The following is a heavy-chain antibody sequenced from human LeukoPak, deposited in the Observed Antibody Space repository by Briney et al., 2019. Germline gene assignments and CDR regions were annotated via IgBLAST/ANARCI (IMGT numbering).Heavy chain of an antibody. CDR3: ARAGSYYAYDAFDI. Sequence: ASVKVSCKASGYTFTGYYMHWVRPATGQGLEWMGWMNPNSGNTGYAQKFQGRVTITRNTSISTAYMELSSLRSEDTAVYYCARAGSYYAYDAFDIWGQGTMVTVSS. D-gene: IGHD1-26*01. CDR2: MNPNSGNT. V-gene: IGHV1-8*03. CDR1: GYTFTGYY. J-gene: IGHJ3*02.